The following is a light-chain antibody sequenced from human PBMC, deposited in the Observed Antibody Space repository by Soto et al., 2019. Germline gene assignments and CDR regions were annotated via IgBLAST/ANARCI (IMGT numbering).Light chain of an antibody. CDR1: QSISSW. Sequence: DIQMTQSPSTLSASVGDRVTITCRASQSISSWLAWYQQKPGKAPKLLIYKASSLESGVPSRFSGSGSGTEFTLTISSLQTDDFANYYCQHPSYTFGQGTKLEIK. V-gene: IGKV1-5*03. CDR2: KAS. J-gene: IGKJ2*01. CDR3: QHPSYT.